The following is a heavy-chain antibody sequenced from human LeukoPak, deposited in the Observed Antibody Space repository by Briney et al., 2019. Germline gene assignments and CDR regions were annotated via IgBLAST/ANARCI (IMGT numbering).Heavy chain of an antibody. CDR3: ARDHCSGDSCYFFDY. CDR2: IIPIFGTV. J-gene: IGHJ4*02. Sequence: GASVKASCKASGGTFSSYAISWVRQAPGQGLEWMGGIIPIFGTVNYAQKVQGRVTITTDESTSTAYMELSSLRSEDTAIYYCARDHCSGDSCYFFDYWGQGTLVTVSS. D-gene: IGHD2-15*01. CDR1: GGTFSSYA. V-gene: IGHV1-69*05.